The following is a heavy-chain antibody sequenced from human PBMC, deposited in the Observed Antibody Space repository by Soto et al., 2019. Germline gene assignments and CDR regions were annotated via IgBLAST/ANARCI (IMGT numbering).Heavy chain of an antibody. Sequence: QAQLVESGGGVVQPGRSLRLSCAASGFAFGSYGMHWVRQAPGTGLEWVAVISYDGSLQHYADSVKGRFTISRDNAKNMVLLQMSSLRADDTAVYYCVSDRGYGHASVPYSWGQGTLVSVSS. CDR3: VSDRGYGHASVPYS. CDR1: GFAFGSYG. J-gene: IGHJ4*02. V-gene: IGHV3-30*03. CDR2: ISYDGSLQ. D-gene: IGHD5-18*01.